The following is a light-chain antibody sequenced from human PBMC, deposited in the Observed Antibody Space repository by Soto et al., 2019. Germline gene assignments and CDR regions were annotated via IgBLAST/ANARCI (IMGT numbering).Light chain of an antibody. CDR1: QGISSY. CDR3: QQYYSTPPIT. Sequence: AIRMTQSPFSLSASVGDRVTITCWASQGISSYLAWYQQKPAKAPKLFIYYASSLQSGVPSRFSGSGSGTDYTLTISSLQPEDSATYYCQQYYSTPPITFGQGTRLEIK. V-gene: IGKV1D-43*01. J-gene: IGKJ5*01. CDR2: YAS.